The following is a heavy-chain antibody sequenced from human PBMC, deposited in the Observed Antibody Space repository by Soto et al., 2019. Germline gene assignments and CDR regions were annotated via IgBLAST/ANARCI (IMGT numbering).Heavy chain of an antibody. CDR2: ISGYNGDT. J-gene: IGHJ6*02. CDR1: GYTFTRYG. CDR3: AKNGRPPYYYSGMDV. D-gene: IGHD2-8*01. Sequence: QGQLVQSGGEAKKPGASVKVSCKASGYTFTRYGISWVRQAPGQGLEWMGWISGYNGDTNYAQKFQGRVTMTIDTSTSTAYMGLRSLTSDDTAVYYCAKNGRPPYYYSGMDVWGQGTTVTVSS. V-gene: IGHV1-18*01.